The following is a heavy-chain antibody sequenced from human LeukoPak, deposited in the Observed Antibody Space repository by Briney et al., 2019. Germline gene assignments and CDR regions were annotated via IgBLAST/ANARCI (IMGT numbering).Heavy chain of an antibody. V-gene: IGHV1-18*01. D-gene: IGHD3-3*01. CDR2: ISAYNGNT. CDR3: ARAPDYDFWSGYSTQNFDY. Sequence: ASVKVSCKASGGTFSSYAISWVRQAPGQGLEWMGWISAYNGNTNYAQKLQGRVTMTTDTSTSTAYMELRSLRSDDTAVYYCARAPDYDFWSGYSTQNFDYWGQGTLVTVSS. J-gene: IGHJ4*02. CDR1: GGTFSSYA.